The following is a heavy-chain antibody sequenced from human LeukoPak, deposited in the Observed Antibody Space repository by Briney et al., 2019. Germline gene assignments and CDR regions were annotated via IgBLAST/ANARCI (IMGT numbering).Heavy chain of an antibody. V-gene: IGHV1-8*01. J-gene: IGHJ6*03. CDR3: ARGGAAADYYYYYYMDV. D-gene: IGHD6-13*01. CDR1: GYTFTSYD. CDR2: MNPNSGNT. Sequence: GAAVKVSCKASGYTFTSYDINWVRQATGQGLEWMGWMNPNSGNTGYAQKFQGRVTVTRNTSISTAYMELSSLRSEDTAVYYCARGGAAADYYYYYYMDVWGKGTTVTVSS.